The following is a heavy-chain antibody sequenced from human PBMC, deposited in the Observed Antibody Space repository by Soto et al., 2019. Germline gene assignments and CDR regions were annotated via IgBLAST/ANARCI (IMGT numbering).Heavy chain of an antibody. CDR1: GFTVSNNY. D-gene: IGHD6-6*01. V-gene: IGHV3-66*01. Sequence: EVQLVESGGDLFQPGGSLRLSCAASGFTVSNNYMTWVRQAPGKGLEWVSLIYVGGYTYYADSVKGRFTISRDNSKNTLYLQMNSLRAEDTAVYYCAVYAPRHWFDSWGQGTLVTVSS. J-gene: IGHJ5*01. CDR3: AVYAPRHWFDS. CDR2: IYVGGYT.